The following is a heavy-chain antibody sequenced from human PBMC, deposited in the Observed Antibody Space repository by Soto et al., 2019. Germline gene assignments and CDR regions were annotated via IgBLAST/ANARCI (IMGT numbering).Heavy chain of an antibody. V-gene: IGHV4-59*01. CDR2: IYYSGST. Sequence: TLSLTCTVSGGSISSYYWSWIRQPPGKGLEWIGYIYYSGSTNYNPSLKSRVTISVDTSKNQFSLKLSSVTAADTAVYYCARGHVDTAMVTFDYWGQGTLVTVSS. CDR1: GGSISSYY. J-gene: IGHJ4*02. CDR3: ARGHVDTAMVTFDY. D-gene: IGHD5-18*01.